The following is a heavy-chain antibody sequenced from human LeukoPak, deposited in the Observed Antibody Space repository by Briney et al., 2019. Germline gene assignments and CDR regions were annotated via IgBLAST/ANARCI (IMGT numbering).Heavy chain of an antibody. D-gene: IGHD3-22*01. CDR1: GFTFSDSA. Sequence: GGSLRLSCAASGFTFSDSAIHWVRQASGKGLEYVSAISSNGGSTYYANSVKGRFTISRDNSKNTLYLQMGSLRAEDMAVYYCARTSYYDSSGYYYYYYGMDVWGQGTTVTVSS. CDR3: ARTSYYDSSGYYYYYYGMDV. V-gene: IGHV3-64*01. CDR2: ISSNGGST. J-gene: IGHJ6*02.